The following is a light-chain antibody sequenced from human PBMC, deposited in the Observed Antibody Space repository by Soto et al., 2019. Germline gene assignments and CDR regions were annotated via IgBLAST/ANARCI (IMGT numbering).Light chain of an antibody. CDR1: QSLLHRNGYTC. Sequence: DIVMTQSPLSLPVTPGEPASISCRSSQSLLHRNGYTCLDWYLQKPGQSPQLLIYLGSHRASGVPDRFSGSGSGTDFTPKISRVEAEDVGVYYCMQVLQSPLTFGGGTKVEIK. V-gene: IGKV2-28*01. CDR2: LGS. CDR3: MQVLQSPLT. J-gene: IGKJ4*01.